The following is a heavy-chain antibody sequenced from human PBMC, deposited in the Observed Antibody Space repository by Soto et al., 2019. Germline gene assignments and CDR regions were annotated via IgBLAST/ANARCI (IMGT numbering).Heavy chain of an antibody. V-gene: IGHV3-30-3*01. CDR1: GFTFSSYA. D-gene: IGHD3-3*01. CDR2: ISYNGSNK. Sequence: GGSLSLSCAASGFTFSSYAMHWVRQAPGKGLEWVAVISYNGSNKYYADSVKGRSTISSANSKKTLYLQMNSLRAEDTAVYYCAIALYYDSSGHFDYWGQGTLVTVSS. J-gene: IGHJ4*02. CDR3: AIALYYDSSGHFDY.